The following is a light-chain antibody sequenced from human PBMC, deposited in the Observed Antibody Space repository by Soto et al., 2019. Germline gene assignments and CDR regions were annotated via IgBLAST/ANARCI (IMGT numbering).Light chain of an antibody. CDR2: GAS. Sequence: EIVLTQSPGTLSLSPGERATLSCMASQSVSSSYLAWYQQKPGQAPRLLIYGASSRATGIPDRFSGSGSGTDFTLTISRLEPEDFAVSYCQQYGSSPLTFGPGTKVEIK. CDR1: QSVSSSY. J-gene: IGKJ3*01. CDR3: QQYGSSPLT. V-gene: IGKV3-20*01.